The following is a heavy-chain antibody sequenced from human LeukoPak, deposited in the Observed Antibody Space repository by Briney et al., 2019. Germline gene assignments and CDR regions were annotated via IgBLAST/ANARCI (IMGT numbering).Heavy chain of an antibody. Sequence: GGSLRLPCAASGFTFSTNSMNWVRQAPGKGLEWVASISSSGSYIYYPDSVKGRFTVSRDNAKNSVYLQMNSLRAEDTALYYCAREMKDSSGSFLAHWGQGTLVTVSS. J-gene: IGHJ4*02. CDR1: GFTFSTNS. V-gene: IGHV3-21*01. CDR3: AREMKDSSGSFLAH. D-gene: IGHD3-22*01. CDR2: ISSSGSYI.